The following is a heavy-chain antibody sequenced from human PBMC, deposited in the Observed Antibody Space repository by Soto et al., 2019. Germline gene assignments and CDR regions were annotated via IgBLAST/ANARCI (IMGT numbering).Heavy chain of an antibody. CDR1: GFTFSSYA. V-gene: IGHV3-30-3*01. CDR2: ISYDGSNK. CDR3: ARERVVTAGSYFDY. J-gene: IGHJ4*02. D-gene: IGHD3-3*01. Sequence: GGSLRLSCAASGFTFSSYAMHWVRQAPGKGLEWVAVISYDGSNKYYADSVKGRFTISRDNSKNTLYLQMNSLRAEDTAVYYCARERVVTAGSYFDYWGQGTLVTVSS.